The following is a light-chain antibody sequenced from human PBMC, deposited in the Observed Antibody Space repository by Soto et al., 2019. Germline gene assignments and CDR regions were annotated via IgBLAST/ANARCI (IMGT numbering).Light chain of an antibody. Sequence: DIPLTQSPSFLSASVGDRVTITCRASQGISSYLAWYQQKPGNAPKLLIYAASTLQSGVPSRFSGSGSGTEFTLTISSLQPEDFATYFCQQLNDYPITFGQGTRLEI. J-gene: IGKJ5*01. CDR3: QQLNDYPIT. V-gene: IGKV1-9*01. CDR1: QGISSY. CDR2: AAS.